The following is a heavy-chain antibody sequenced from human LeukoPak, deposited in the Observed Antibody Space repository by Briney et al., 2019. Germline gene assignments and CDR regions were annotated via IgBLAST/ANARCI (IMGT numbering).Heavy chain of an antibody. D-gene: IGHD3-9*01. CDR3: AKWGDYDVLTGYYVSDY. Sequence: GASLRLSCAASGFTFSNYAMSWVRQAPGKGLEWVSAITGSGGNTYYADSVKGRLTISRDNSKNTVLLQMNSLRAEDTAVYYCAKWGDYDVLTGYYVSDYWGQGTLVTVSS. CDR2: ITGSGGNT. V-gene: IGHV3-23*01. CDR1: GFTFSNYA. J-gene: IGHJ4*02.